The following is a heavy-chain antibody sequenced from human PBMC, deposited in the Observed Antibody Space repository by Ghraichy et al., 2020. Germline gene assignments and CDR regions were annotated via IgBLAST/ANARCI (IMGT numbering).Heavy chain of an antibody. D-gene: IGHD3-10*01. CDR2: ITGSSSTT. J-gene: IGHJ4*02. V-gene: IGHV3-48*01. Sequence: ESLNISCAASGFTFSSFSMDWVRQAPGKGLEWVSYITGSSSTTYYADSVKGRFTISRDNAKSSLYLQMPSLRAEDTAVYYCARGFLGGFGDFFDYWGQGTLVTVSS. CDR3: ARGFLGGFGDFFDY. CDR1: GFTFSSFS.